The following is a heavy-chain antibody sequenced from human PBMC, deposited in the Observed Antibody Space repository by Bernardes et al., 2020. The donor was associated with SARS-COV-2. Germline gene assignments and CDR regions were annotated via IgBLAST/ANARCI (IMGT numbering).Heavy chain of an antibody. CDR1: GFTFSSYA. CDR3: AKDAPQLRFLEWLPWGY. V-gene: IGHV3-23*01. CDR2: ISGSGGST. D-gene: IGHD3-3*01. J-gene: IGHJ4*02. Sequence: GGSLRRSCAASGFTFSSYAMSWVRQAPGKGLEWVSAISGSGGSTYYADSVKGRFTISRDNSKNTLYLQMNSLRAEDTAVYYCAKDAPQLRFLEWLPWGYWGQGTLVTVSS.